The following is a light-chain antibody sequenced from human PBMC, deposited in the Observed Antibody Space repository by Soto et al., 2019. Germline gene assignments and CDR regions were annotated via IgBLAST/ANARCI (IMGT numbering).Light chain of an antibody. J-gene: IGLJ3*02. CDR2: EVV. CDR1: KSDIGVYDF. V-gene: IGLV2-8*01. Sequence: QSALTQPPSASGSPGQSVTISCTGTKSDIGVYDFVSWYQHHPGKAPRLIIYEVVQRPSGVPDRFSGSKSGNTASLTVSGLQAADEADYYCSSHSSSNTLVVFGGGTKLTVL. CDR3: SSHSSSNTLVV.